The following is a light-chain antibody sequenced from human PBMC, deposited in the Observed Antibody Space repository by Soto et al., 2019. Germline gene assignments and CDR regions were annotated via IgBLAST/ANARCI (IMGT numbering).Light chain of an antibody. V-gene: IGKV1-5*03. CDR2: KAS. CDR3: QQYATYPWT. J-gene: IGKJ2*02. Sequence: DIQMTQSPFTLAAFVGDRVTVTCRASQTISTWLAWYQQKPGKAPKLLIYKASSLESGVPSRFSGSGSGTQFTLTISCLLPDDSATYYCQQYATYPWTFGQGTIVEL. CDR1: QTISTW.